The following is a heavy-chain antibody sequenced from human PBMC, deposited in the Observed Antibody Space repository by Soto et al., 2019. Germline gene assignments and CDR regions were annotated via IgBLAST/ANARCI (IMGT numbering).Heavy chain of an antibody. CDR2: INPNSGGT. CDR3: ARDFQGNGKSTYGMDV. J-gene: IGHJ6*02. Sequence: VASVKVSCKASGYTFTGYYMHWVRQAPGQGLEWMGWINPNSGGTNYAQKFQGRVTMTRDTSISTAYMELSRLRSDDTAVYYCARDFQGNGKSTYGMDVWGQGTTVTVS. CDR1: GYTFTGYY. V-gene: IGHV1-2*02.